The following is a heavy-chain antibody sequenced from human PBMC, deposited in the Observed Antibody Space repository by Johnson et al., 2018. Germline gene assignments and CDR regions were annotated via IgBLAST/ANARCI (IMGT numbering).Heavy chain of an antibody. CDR2: ISYNGGTT. CDR1: GFTFSYFA. CDR3: ARGSD. V-gene: IGHV3-64*01. J-gene: IGHJ4*02. Sequence: VQLVQSGGGLVQPGGSLRLSCAASGFTFSYFAMNWVRQAPGKELDFVSAISYNGGTTYYANSVKGRFTISRDNSKNMFYLQMDSLGPEDMAVYYCARGSDWGQGTLVTVYS. D-gene: IGHD3-10*01.